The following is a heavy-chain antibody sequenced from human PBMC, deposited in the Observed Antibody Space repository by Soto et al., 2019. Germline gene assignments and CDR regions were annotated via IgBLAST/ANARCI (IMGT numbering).Heavy chain of an antibody. D-gene: IGHD3-10*01. CDR1: GFTFSSYS. V-gene: IGHV3-21*01. Sequence: GGSLRLSCAASGFTFSSYSMNWVRQAPGKGLEWVSSLSSTGSHIYHADSVKGRFTISRDNAKDSLYLQMNSLRDEDTAVYYCTREKYNSGDLDSWGQGTLVTVSS. CDR3: TREKYNSGDLDS. J-gene: IGHJ4*02. CDR2: LSSTGSHI.